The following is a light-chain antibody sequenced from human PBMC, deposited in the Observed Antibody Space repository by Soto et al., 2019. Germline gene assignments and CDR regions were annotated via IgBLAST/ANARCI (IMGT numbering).Light chain of an antibody. CDR1: QSVSSY. CDR3: QQRSNWPLT. V-gene: IGKV3-11*01. J-gene: IGKJ4*01. Sequence: EIVLTQFPATLSLSPGERATLSCRASQSVSSYLAWYQQKPGQAPRLLIYDASNRATGIPGRFSGSGSGTDFTLTISSLEPEDFAVYYCQQRSNWPLTFGGGTKVDIK. CDR2: DAS.